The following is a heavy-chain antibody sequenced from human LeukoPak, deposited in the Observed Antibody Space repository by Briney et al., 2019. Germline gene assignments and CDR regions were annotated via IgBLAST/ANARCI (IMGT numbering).Heavy chain of an antibody. CDR2: ISTSNGDT. V-gene: IGHV1-18*01. D-gene: IGHD3-16*01. Sequence: GASVKVSCKASGYTFSTYGISWVRQAPGQGLEWMGWISTSNGDTKYAQKLQGRVTMTTDTSTSTACMELRNLRSDDTAVYYCAREGLGELTLDYWGQGTLVTVSS. J-gene: IGHJ4*02. CDR1: GYTFSTYG. CDR3: AREGLGELTLDY.